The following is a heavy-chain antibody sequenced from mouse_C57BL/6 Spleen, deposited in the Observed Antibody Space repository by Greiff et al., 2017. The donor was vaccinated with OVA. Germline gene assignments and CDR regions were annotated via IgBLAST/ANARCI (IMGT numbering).Heavy chain of an antibody. CDR2: ISSVGGYT. J-gene: IGHJ3*01. V-gene: IGHV5-9-1*02. CDR3: TRGGYDSWFAD. CDR1: GFTFSSYA. Sequence: EVQLVESGAGLVKPGGSLKLSCAASGFTFSSYAMSWVRQTPEKRLEWVAYISSVGGYTYYAETVKGRFTIARDKARNTLYLQMSSLKSEDTAMYYCTRGGYDSWFADWGQGTLVTVSA. D-gene: IGHD2-4*01.